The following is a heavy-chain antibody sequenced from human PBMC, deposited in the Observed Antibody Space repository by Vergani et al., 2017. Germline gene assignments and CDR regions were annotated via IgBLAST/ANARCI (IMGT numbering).Heavy chain of an antibody. CDR1: GYTFTSYY. J-gene: IGHJ5*02. CDR3: ARAPREQWLGFDP. Sequence: VQLVQSGAEVKKPGASVKVSCKASGYTFTSYYMHWVRQAPGQGLEWMGIINPSGGSTSYAQKFQGRVTMTRDTSTSTVYMELSSLRSDDTAVYYCARAPREQWLGFDPWGQGTLVTVSS. CDR2: INPSGGST. D-gene: IGHD6-19*01. V-gene: IGHV1-46*01.